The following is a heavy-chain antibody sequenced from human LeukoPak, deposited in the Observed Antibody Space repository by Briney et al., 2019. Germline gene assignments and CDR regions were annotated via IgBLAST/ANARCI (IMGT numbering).Heavy chain of an antibody. CDR3: ARVGDGGNSFDY. CDR2: INPNSGCT. CDR1: GYTFTGYY. J-gene: IGHJ4*02. Sequence: ASVKLSCTTSGYTFTGYYLFWVRQAPGQGLEWMGWINPNSGCTYYAQTFQDRVTMTRDASNSTAYLELSRLTSDDTAVYYCARVGDGGNSFDYWGQGTLVTVSS. D-gene: IGHD4-23*01. V-gene: IGHV1-2*02.